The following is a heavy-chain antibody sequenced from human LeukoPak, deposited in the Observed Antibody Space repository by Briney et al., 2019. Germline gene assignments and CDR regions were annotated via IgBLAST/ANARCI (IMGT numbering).Heavy chain of an antibody. J-gene: IGHJ4*02. V-gene: IGHV3-74*01. D-gene: IGHD6-19*01. Sequence: GGSLRLSCAASGFTFSKYWMLWVRQAPGKGLESVSRINTDGTVTTYADSVKGRFTVSRDNADNSMDLQMNSVRDEDTAVYYCAAKQWLAPPPDSWGQGTPVTVSS. CDR2: INTDGTVT. CDR1: GFTFSKYW. CDR3: AAKQWLAPPPDS.